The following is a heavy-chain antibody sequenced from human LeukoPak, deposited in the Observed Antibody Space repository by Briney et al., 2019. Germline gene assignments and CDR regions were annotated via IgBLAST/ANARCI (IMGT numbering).Heavy chain of an antibody. V-gene: IGHV3-9*01. CDR3: ARDQGGGADY. Sequence: PGGSLRLSCAASGFTFDDYGMHWVRQAPGKGLEWVSGISWNSGKIGYADSVKGRFTISRDNAKNTLYLQMNSLRAEDTAVYYCARDQGGGADYWGQGTLVTVSS. J-gene: IGHJ4*02. D-gene: IGHD3-16*01. CDR1: GFTFDDYG. CDR2: ISWNSGKI.